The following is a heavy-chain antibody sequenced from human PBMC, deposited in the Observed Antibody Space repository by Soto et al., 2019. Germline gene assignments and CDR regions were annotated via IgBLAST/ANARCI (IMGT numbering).Heavy chain of an antibody. CDR1: GFTVSSNY. D-gene: IGHD6-19*01. CDR2: IYSGGST. V-gene: IGHV3-66*01. J-gene: IGHJ1*01. CDR3: ARDRIAVAGNPEYFQH. Sequence: EVQLVESGGGLVQPGGSLRLSCAASGFTVSSNYMSWVRQAPGKGLEWVSVIYSGGSTYYADSVKGRFTISRDNSKNTLYLQMNSLRADDTAVYYCARDRIAVAGNPEYFQHWGQGTLVTVSS.